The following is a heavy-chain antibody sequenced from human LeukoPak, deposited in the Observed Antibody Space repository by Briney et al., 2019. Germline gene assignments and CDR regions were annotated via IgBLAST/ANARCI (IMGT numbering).Heavy chain of an antibody. CDR3: ARVPGSSRGRYYYYMDV. CDR2: ISAYNGNT. V-gene: IGHV1-18*01. Sequence: ASVKVSCKASGYTFTSYGISWVRQAPGQGLEWMGWISAYNGNTNYAQKFQGRVTMTTGTSTSTAYMELRSLRSDDTAVYYCARVPGSSRGRYYYYMDVWGKGTTVTVSS. J-gene: IGHJ6*03. D-gene: IGHD6-13*01. CDR1: GYTFTSYG.